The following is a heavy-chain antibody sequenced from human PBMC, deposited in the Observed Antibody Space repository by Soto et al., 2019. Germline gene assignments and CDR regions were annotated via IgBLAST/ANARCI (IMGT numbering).Heavy chain of an antibody. Sequence: SETLSLTCSVSGGSISSSNYYWGWIRQPAGKGLEWIGSIYYSGSTYYNPSLKSRVTISVDTSKNQFSLKLSSVTAADTAVFYCVRRSTTGSTPDWGKETLVTVSS. D-gene: IGHD3-9*01. CDR2: IYYSGST. CDR1: GGSISSSNYY. CDR3: VRRSTTGSTPD. V-gene: IGHV4-39*01. J-gene: IGHJ4*02.